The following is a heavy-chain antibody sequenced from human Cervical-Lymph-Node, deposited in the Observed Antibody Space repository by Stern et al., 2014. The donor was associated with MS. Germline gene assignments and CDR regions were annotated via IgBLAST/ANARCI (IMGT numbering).Heavy chain of an antibody. D-gene: IGHD6-25*01. CDR3: ARGRGSF. V-gene: IGHV4-59*01. Sequence: QLQLQESGPGLVTPSETLSLTCTVSGVSLHNYYWSWIRQPPGKGLEWIGYAHYNGSTNYNPSLRSRVTISVDTSKNQFSLNLTSVTAADTAVYFCARGRGSFWGQGTLVTVSS. CDR2: AHYNGST. CDR1: GVSLHNYY. J-gene: IGHJ4*02.